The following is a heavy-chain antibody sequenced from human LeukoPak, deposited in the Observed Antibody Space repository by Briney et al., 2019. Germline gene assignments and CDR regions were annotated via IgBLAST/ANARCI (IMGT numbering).Heavy chain of an antibody. CDR1: GGSISSYY. CDR3: ATYYDSSGSVDY. D-gene: IGHD3-22*01. J-gene: IGHJ4*02. Sequence: TSSETLSLTCTVSGGSISSYYWSWIRQPPGKGLEWIAYLYHSGSTSYNLSLKSRVTISVDTSKNQFSLKLSSVTAADTAVYYCATYYDSSGSVDYWGQGALVTVSS. V-gene: IGHV4-59*12. CDR2: LYHSGST.